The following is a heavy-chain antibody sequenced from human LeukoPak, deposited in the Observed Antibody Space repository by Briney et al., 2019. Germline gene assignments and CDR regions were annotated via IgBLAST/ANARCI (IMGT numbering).Heavy chain of an antibody. CDR3: ARGSFVSFRGYSYGLQPFDY. CDR1: GGSISSGSYY. V-gene: IGHV4-61*02. CDR2: IYTSGST. D-gene: IGHD5-18*01. Sequence: SQTLSLTCTVSGGSISSGSYYWSWIRQPAGKGLEWIGRIYTSGSTNYNPSLKSRVTISVDTSKNQFSLKMSSVTAADTAVYYCARGSFVSFRGYSYGLQPFDYWGQGTLVTVSS. J-gene: IGHJ4*02.